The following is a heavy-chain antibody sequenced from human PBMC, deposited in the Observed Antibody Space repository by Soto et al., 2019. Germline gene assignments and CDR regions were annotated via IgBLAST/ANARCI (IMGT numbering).Heavy chain of an antibody. CDR3: AKGYDYWFDP. V-gene: IGHV4-59*01. CDR2: IYYSGST. J-gene: IGHJ5*02. Sequence: PSETLSLTCTVSGGSISSYYWSWIRQPPGKGLEWIGYIYYSGSTSYNPSLKSRVTISVDTSKNQFSLKLSSVTAADTAVYYCAKGYDYWFDPWGQGTLVTVS. CDR1: GGSISSYY. D-gene: IGHD5-12*01.